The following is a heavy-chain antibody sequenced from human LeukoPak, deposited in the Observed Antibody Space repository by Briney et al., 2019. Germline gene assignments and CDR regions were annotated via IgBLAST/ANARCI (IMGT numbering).Heavy chain of an antibody. J-gene: IGHJ3*02. CDR3: AKDYGERYSDAFDI. Sequence: GGSLRLSCAASGFIFSSYGMHWVRQAPGKGLEWVAFIRYDGSNQYYADSVKGRFTISRDISKNTLYLQMNSLRTEDTAVYYCAKDYGERYSDAFDIWGQGTMVTVSS. V-gene: IGHV3-30*02. CDR1: GFIFSSYG. CDR2: IRYDGSNQ. D-gene: IGHD4-17*01.